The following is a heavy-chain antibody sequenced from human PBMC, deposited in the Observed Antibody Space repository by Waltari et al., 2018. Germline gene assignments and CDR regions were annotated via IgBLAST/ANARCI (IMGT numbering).Heavy chain of an antibody. D-gene: IGHD3-3*01. CDR3: ARGRDVFANFDYNWFDP. V-gene: IGHV1-8*02. CDR2: VNPNSGAT. J-gene: IGHJ5*02. CDR1: GYSSINYE. Sequence: QVQLVQSGAEVLRPGASVKVSCQASGYSSINYEITLVRQAAGQGLEWMGWVNPNSGATAYAQRFQGRITMTWDTSISTAYMELSNLRSDDTAVLYCARGRDVFANFDYNWFDPWGQGTLVTVSS.